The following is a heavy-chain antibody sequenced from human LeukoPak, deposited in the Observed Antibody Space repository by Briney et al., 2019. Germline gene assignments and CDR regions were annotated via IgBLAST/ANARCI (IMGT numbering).Heavy chain of an antibody. CDR1: GFTFGSYT. CDR3: ARARVRKEMATKAPFGY. V-gene: IGHV3-21*01. CDR2: ISSSSSYI. D-gene: IGHD5-24*01. J-gene: IGHJ4*02. Sequence: GGSLKLSCAASGFTFGSYTINWVPQAPGKGLDWVSSISSSSSYIYYADSVKGRFTISRDNAKNSLYLQMNSPRAEDTAVYYCARARVRKEMATKAPFGYWGQGTLVTVSS.